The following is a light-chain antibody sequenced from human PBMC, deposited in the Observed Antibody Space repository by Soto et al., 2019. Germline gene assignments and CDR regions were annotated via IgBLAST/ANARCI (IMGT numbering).Light chain of an antibody. V-gene: IGLV2-14*01. Sequence: QSALTQPASVSGSPGQSITISCTGTSSDVGSYNYVSWYQQHPGKAPKLMIYEVSNRPSGVSSRFSGSKSGNTASLTISGLQAEDEADYYCSSYTSSGTLFGTGTKLTV. J-gene: IGLJ1*01. CDR2: EVS. CDR3: SSYTSSGTL. CDR1: SSDVGSYNY.